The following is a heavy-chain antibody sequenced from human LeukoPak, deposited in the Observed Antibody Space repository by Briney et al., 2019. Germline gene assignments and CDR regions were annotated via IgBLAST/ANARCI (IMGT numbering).Heavy chain of an antibody. D-gene: IGHD5-18*01. J-gene: IGHJ4*02. Sequence: ASVKVSCKASGYTFTGYYMHWVRQAPGQGLEWMGRINPNSGGTNYAQKFQGRVTMTRDTSISTAYMELSRLRSDDTAVYYCARVDTAMVKPFDYGGQGTLVTVSS. V-gene: IGHV1-2*06. CDR3: ARVDTAMVKPFDY. CDR1: GYTFTGYY. CDR2: INPNSGGT.